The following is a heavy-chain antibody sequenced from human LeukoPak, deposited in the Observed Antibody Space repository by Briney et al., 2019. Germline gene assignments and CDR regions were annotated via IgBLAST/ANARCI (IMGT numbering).Heavy chain of an antibody. V-gene: IGHV3-30-3*01. CDR1: GFTFSNYF. Sequence: PGGSLRLSCAASGFTFSNYFMHWVRQAPGKGLERVADIASDGSHTFYVESVKGRFTISRDNSKNTLYLQMNSLGPEDTAVYFCARERQDTVIHSGAFDIWGQGTMVTASS. J-gene: IGHJ3*02. D-gene: IGHD2-21*02. CDR3: ARERQDTVIHSGAFDI. CDR2: IASDGSHT.